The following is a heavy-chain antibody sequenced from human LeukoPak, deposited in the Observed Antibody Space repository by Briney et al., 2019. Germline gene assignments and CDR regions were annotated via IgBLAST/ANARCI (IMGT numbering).Heavy chain of an antibody. D-gene: IGHD1-26*01. CDR2: MNPNSGNT. V-gene: IGHV1-8*01. CDR1: GYTFTSYD. Sequence: AASVKVSCKASGYTFTSYDINWVRQATGQGLEWMGWMNPNSGNTGYAQKFQGRVTMTRNTSISTAYMELSSLRSEDTAVYYCARARIVGAIPVDYWGQGTLVTVSS. CDR3: ARARIVGAIPVDY. J-gene: IGHJ4*02.